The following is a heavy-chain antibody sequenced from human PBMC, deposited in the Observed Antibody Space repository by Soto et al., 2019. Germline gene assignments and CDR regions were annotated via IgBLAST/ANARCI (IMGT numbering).Heavy chain of an antibody. CDR3: ARGPKDYHYGSGACDE. D-gene: IGHD3-10*01. J-gene: IGHJ4*01. V-gene: IGHV1-2*04. CDR2: MNPNSGGT. Sequence: ASVKVSGKASGYTFTGYYMHWVRQAPGQGLEWMGWMNPNSGGTNYAQKFQGWVTMTRDTSISTAYTELSSLGSDDTAVDDRARGPKDYHYGSGACDEWG. CDR1: GYTFTGYY.